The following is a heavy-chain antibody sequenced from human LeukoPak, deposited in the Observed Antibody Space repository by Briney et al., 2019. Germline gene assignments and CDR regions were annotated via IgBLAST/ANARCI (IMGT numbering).Heavy chain of an antibody. CDR3: ARERVRGVNYYGMDL. CDR1: GYTFTSYG. J-gene: IGHJ6*02. D-gene: IGHD3-10*01. Sequence: ASVKVSCKASGYTFTSYGISWVRQAPGQGLEWMGWISAYNGNTNYAQKLQGRVTMTTDTSTSTAYMELRSLRSDGTAVYYCARERVRGVNYYGMDLWGQGTTVTVSS. V-gene: IGHV1-18*01. CDR2: ISAYNGNT.